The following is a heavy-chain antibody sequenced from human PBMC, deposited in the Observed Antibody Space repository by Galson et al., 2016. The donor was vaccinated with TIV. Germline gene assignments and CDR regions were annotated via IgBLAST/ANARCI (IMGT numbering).Heavy chain of an antibody. D-gene: IGHD3-9*01. Sequence: SVKVSCKASGYNFLGYGITWVRPAPGQGPEWMGWINPNNDVTNYAQKLQGRVTMTTVTSTNTVFMELRGMRSDDTAVYYCARVASYHDHLTGFFLSDYWGQGALVTVSS. CDR2: INPNNDVT. CDR3: ARVASYHDHLTGFFLSDY. J-gene: IGHJ4*02. CDR1: GYNFLGYG. V-gene: IGHV1-18*01.